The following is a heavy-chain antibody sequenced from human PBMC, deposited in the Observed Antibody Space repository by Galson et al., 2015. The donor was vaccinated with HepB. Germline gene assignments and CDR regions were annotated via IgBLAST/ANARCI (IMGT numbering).Heavy chain of an antibody. V-gene: IGHV1-69*01. D-gene: IGHD5-12*01. CDR2: IIPICDTT. J-gene: IGHJ4*02. CDR1: GGTLSTYS. Sequence: SVKVSCKASGGTLSTYSINWVRQAPGQRLEWMGGIIPICDTTNRPQKLQGRVTLTADESTNTAYMELRSLRSEDTAIYYCARARYSGYDYRHPGDYFFDYWGPGTLVTVSS. CDR3: ARARYSGYDYRHPGDYFFDY.